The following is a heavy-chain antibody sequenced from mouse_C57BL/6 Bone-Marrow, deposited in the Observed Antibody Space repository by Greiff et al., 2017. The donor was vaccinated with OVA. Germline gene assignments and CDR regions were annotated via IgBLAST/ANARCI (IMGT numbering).Heavy chain of an antibody. J-gene: IGHJ2*01. CDR2: IRLKSDNYAT. D-gene: IGHD4-1*01. CDR3: TAWALFDY. CDR1: GFTFSNYW. V-gene: IGHV6-3*01. Sequence: EVQLVESGGGLVQPGGSMKLSCVASGFTFSNYWLNWVRQSPEKGLEWVAQIRLKSDNYATHYAESVKGRFTISRDDSKSSVYLQMNNLRAEDTGIYYCTAWALFDYWGQGTTLTVSS.